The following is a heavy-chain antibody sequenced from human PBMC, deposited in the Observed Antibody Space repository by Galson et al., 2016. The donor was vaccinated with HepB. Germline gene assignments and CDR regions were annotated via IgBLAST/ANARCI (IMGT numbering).Heavy chain of an antibody. V-gene: IGHV1-46*01. Sequence: SVKVSCKASGYTFTTYYIHWVRQAPGQGLEWMGIINPSGGGTSFAPEFGDRGTMTRDTSSSTVYLELRSLTSDDTAVYYCARGGTSTWGAGDYWGQGTLVTVSS. CDR3: ARGGTSTWGAGDY. D-gene: IGHD6-13*01. CDR1: GYTFTTYY. CDR2: INPSGGGT. J-gene: IGHJ4*02.